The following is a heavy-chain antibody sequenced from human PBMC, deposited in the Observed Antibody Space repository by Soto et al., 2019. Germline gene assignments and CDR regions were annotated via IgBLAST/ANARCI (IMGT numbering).Heavy chain of an antibody. CDR2: IWYDGSNK. CDR3: ARDKGSSSLEY. J-gene: IGHJ4*02. D-gene: IGHD6-13*01. Sequence: PGGSLRLSCAASGFTFSSYGMHWVRQAPGKGLEWVAVIWYDGSNKYYADSVKGRFTISRDNSKNTLYLQMNSLRAEDTAVYYCARDKGSSSLEYWGQGTLVTVSS. CDR1: GFTFSSYG. V-gene: IGHV3-33*01.